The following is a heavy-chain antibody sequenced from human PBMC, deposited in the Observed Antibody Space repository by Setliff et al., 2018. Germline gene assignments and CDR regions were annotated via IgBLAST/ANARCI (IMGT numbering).Heavy chain of an antibody. CDR3: ATGKYYYDSSGKGETDEFDY. D-gene: IGHD3-22*01. CDR1: GFTFSSYS. Sequence: PGGSLRLSCAASGFTFSSYSMNWVRQAPGKGPEWVAVISYDGSNKYYADSVKGRFTISRDNSKNTLYLQMNSLRAEDTAVYYCATGKYYYDSSGKGETDEFDYWGQGTLVTVSS. J-gene: IGHJ4*02. V-gene: IGHV3-30*03. CDR2: ISYDGSNK.